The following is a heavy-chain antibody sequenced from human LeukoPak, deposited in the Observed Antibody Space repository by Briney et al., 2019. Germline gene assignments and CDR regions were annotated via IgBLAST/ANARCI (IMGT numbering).Heavy chain of an antibody. CDR1: GGTFSNYA. J-gene: IGHJ3*02. CDR2: ISAYNGNT. CDR3: AAIESEVLGPLDAFDI. Sequence: GASVKVSCKASGGTFSNYAVSWVRQAPGQGLEWMGWISAYNGNTNYAQKLQGRVTMTTDTSTSTAYMELRSLRSDDTAVYYCAAIESEVLGPLDAFDIWGQGTMVTVSS. V-gene: IGHV1-18*01.